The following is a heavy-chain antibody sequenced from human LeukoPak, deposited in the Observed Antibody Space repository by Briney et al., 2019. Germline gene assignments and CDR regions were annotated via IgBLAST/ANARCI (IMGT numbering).Heavy chain of an antibody. CDR3: ATDYYDSSGSYTVDY. CDR2: ISGSGDIT. V-gene: IGHV3-23*01. Sequence: GGSLRLSCAASGFTFRSYAMSWVRQAPGKGLEWVSVISGSGDITQSADSVKGRFTISRDNSKNTLYLQMNSLRAEDTAVYYCATDYYDSSGSYTVDYWGQGTLVTVSS. CDR1: GFTFRSYA. D-gene: IGHD3-22*01. J-gene: IGHJ4*02.